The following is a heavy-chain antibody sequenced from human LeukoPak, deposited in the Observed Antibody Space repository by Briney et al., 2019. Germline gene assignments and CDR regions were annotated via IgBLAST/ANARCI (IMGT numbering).Heavy chain of an antibody. V-gene: IGHV1-69*01. CDR2: IIPIFGTA. Sequence: SSVKDSCQASGGTFSRYAISWVRQARGQGLDWMGGIIPIFGTANYAQKFQGRVTITADGYIREAYMELSSLRPEDTAVYYCARAYCSSTSCVYGWFDRWGQGTLVSV. J-gene: IGHJ5*02. CDR1: GGTFSRYA. D-gene: IGHD2-2*01. CDR3: ARAYCSSTSCVYGWFDR.